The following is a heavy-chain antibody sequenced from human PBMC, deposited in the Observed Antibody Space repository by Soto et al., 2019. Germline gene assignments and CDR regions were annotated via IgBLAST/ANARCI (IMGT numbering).Heavy chain of an antibody. CDR3: ARKAYGDRTRENWFDP. CDR1: GGSISSGGYY. J-gene: IGHJ5*02. Sequence: QVQLQESGPGLVKPSQTLSLTCTVSGGSISSGGYYWSWIRQHPGKGLEWIGYIYYGGSTYYNPSLKRRVTIPEDTSKNQFSLKLSSVTAADTAVYYCARKAYGDRTRENWFDPWGQGTLVTVSS. CDR2: IYYGGST. V-gene: IGHV4-31*03. D-gene: IGHD4-17*01.